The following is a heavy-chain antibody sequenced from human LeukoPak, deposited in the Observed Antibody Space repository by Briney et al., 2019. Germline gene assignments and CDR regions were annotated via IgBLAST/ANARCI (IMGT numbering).Heavy chain of an antibody. D-gene: IGHD4-23*01. V-gene: IGHV4-34*01. CDR1: GGSFIGYH. CDR3: ARDPTTVVTLPYYFDF. Sequence: SETLSLTYAVYGGSFIGYHWNWIRQTPEKGLEWIGEINHRGHTNYNPSLESRVTISVDTSKNQFSLKLRSVTAADTAVYYCARDPTTVVTLPYYFDFWGPGTLVTVSS. J-gene: IGHJ4*02. CDR2: INHRGHT.